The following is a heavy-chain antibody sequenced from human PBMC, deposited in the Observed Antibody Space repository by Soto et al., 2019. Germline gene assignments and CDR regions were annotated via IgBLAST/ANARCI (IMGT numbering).Heavy chain of an antibody. Sequence: GGSLRLSCAASGFTFGRYAMWWVRQAPGKGLECVSAISGGGETTYYADSVKGRFTISRDNSKNTLYLQMNSLRAEDTAVYYCAKARAQYYDFWSGYPVDYWGQGTLVTVSS. V-gene: IGHV3-23*01. J-gene: IGHJ4*02. CDR1: GFTFGRYA. CDR3: AKARAQYYDFWSGYPVDY. CDR2: ISGGGETT. D-gene: IGHD3-3*01.